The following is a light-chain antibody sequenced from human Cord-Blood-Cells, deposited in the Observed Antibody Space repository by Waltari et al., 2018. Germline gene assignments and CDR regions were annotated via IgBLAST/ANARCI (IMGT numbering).Light chain of an antibody. J-gene: IGLJ1*01. CDR1: SSDVGGYNY. V-gene: IGLV2-11*01. Sequence: QSALTQPRSVSGSPGPSVTISCTGTSSDVGGYNYVSWYQQHPGKAPKLMIYDVSKRPSGVPDRFSGSKSGNTASLTISGLQAEDEADYYCCSYAGSYTFFGTGTKVTVL. CDR2: DVS. CDR3: CSYAGSYTF.